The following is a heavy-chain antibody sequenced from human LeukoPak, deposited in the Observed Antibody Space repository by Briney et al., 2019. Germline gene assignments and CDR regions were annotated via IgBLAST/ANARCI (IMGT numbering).Heavy chain of an antibody. V-gene: IGHV3-30*04. CDR2: ISYDGSNK. CDR1: GFTFSSYA. CDR3: ARGTNYGGNSDY. J-gene: IGHJ4*02. Sequence: AGGSLRLSCAASGFTFSSYAMHWVRQAPGKGLEWVAVISYDGSNKYYADSVKGRFTISRDNSKNTLYLQMNSLRAEDTAVYYCARGTNYGGNSDYWGQGTLVTVSS. D-gene: IGHD4-23*01.